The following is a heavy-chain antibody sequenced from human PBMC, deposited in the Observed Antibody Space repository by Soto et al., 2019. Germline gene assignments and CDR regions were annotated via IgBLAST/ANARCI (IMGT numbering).Heavy chain of an antibody. CDR2: IGASGAGT. D-gene: IGHD1-26*01. Sequence: SCKASGYTFTSYGISWVRQAPGKGLEWVSGIGASGAGTYYADFVKGRFIISRDNSKNTLHLQMNSLRAEDTAVYYCAVRKTGSYFDYWGQGTLVTVSS. V-gene: IGHV3-23*01. J-gene: IGHJ4*02. CDR1: GYTFTSYG. CDR3: AVRKTGSYFDY.